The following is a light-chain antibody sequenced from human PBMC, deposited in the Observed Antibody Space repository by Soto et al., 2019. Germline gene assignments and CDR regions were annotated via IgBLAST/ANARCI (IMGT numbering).Light chain of an antibody. Sequence: QSALTQPASVSGSPGQSITISCSGISSDVGGYNYVSWYQQHPGKAPKLIIYEVSNRPSGVSNRFSGSKSGNTASLTISGLQAEDEADYYCNSYTSSSSVVFGGGTKLTVL. J-gene: IGLJ2*01. CDR1: SSDVGGYNY. V-gene: IGLV2-14*01. CDR3: NSYTSSSSVV. CDR2: EVS.